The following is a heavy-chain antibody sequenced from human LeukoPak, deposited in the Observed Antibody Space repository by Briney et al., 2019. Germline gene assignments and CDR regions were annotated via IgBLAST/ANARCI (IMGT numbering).Heavy chain of an antibody. CDR2: ISPSGGGT. CDR1: GYTFTSYY. CDR3: ARGGPQWLVLRKRFYFDS. D-gene: IGHD6-19*01. Sequence: ASVKVSCKSSGYTFTSYYIHWVRQAPGQGREWMGIISPSGGGTGYAQNFQGRVTMTRDTPTSTVYMELSSLRSEDTAVYFCARGGPQWLVLRKRFYFDSWGQGTLVTVSS. V-gene: IGHV1-46*01. J-gene: IGHJ4*02.